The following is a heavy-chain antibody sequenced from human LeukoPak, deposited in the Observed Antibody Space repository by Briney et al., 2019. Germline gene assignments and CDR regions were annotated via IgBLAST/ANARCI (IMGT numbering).Heavy chain of an antibody. Sequence: GGSLRLSCAASGFAFNTYAMNWVRQAPGKGLEWVSSINHHSGSIYYADSVKGRFTISRDNAQSSLYLEMNSLRAEDTAVYYCARDHRYKKPSLAYRRFDLWGPGTLVTVSS. D-gene: IGHD2-2*02. CDR3: ARDHRYKKPSLAYRRFDL. V-gene: IGHV3-21*01. J-gene: IGHJ5*02. CDR1: GFAFNTYA. CDR2: INHHSGSI.